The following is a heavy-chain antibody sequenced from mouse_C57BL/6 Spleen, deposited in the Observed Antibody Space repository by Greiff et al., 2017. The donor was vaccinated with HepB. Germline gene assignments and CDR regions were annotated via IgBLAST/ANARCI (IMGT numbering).Heavy chain of an antibody. CDR3: AGGIYYGYDGYFDV. V-gene: IGHV1-53*01. CDR1: GYTFTSYW. J-gene: IGHJ1*03. CDR2: INPSNGGT. Sequence: QVQLQQSGTELVKPGASVKLSCKASGYTFTSYWMHWVKQRPGQGLEWIGNINPSNGGTNYNEKFKSKATLTVDKSSSTAYMQLSSLTSEDSAVYYCAGGIYYGYDGYFDVWGTGTTVTVSS. D-gene: IGHD2-2*01.